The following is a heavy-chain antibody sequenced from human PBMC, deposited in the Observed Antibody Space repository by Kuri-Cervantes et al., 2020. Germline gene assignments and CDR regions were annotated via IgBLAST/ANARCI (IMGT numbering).Heavy chain of an antibody. Sequence: GESLKISCAASGFTFSSYAMSWVRQAPEKGLEWVAVIWYDGSNKYYADSVKGRFTISRDNSKNTLYLQMNSLRAEDTAVYYCARDGRGQGYGMDVWGQGTTVTVSS. J-gene: IGHJ6*02. CDR2: IWYDGSNK. CDR1: GFTFSSYA. V-gene: IGHV3-33*08. CDR3: ARDGRGQGYGMDV.